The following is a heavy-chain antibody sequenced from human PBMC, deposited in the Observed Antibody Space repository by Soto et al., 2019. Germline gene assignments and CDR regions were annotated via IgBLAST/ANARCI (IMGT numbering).Heavy chain of an antibody. CDR1: GFTFSSYG. D-gene: IGHD3-10*01. V-gene: IGHV3-33*01. CDR2: IWYDGSNK. Sequence: QVQLVESGGGVVQPGRSLRLSCAASGFTFSSYGMHWVRQAPGKGLEWVAVIWYDGSNKYYADSVKGRFTIARENSKNTLYLQMNSLRAEDTAVYYCARESLWFGELSYYFAYWGQGTLVTVSS. CDR3: ARESLWFGELSYYFAY. J-gene: IGHJ4*02.